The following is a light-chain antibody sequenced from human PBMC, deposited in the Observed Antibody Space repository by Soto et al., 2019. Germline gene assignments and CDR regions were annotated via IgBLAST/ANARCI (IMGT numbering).Light chain of an antibody. CDR2: GAS. Sequence: DIQMTQSPSSLSASVGDRVTITCRTSQNIIKYLNWYQQKPGKAPKFLIYGASTLQTGVPSRFSGGGSGTDFTLTISSLQPEDFATYYCQHTYTPPYTFGQGTKLDIK. CDR1: QNIIKY. J-gene: IGKJ2*01. CDR3: QHTYTPPYT. V-gene: IGKV1-39*01.